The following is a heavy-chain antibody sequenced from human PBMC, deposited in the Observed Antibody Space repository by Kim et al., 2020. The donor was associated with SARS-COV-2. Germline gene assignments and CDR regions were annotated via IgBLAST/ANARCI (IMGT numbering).Heavy chain of an antibody. V-gene: IGHV3-15*01. J-gene: IGHJ6*02. Sequence: VKGRFTISRDDSKNTLYLQMKSLKTEDTAVYYCTTVVATHVPYYYCGMDVWGQGTTVTVSS. CDR3: TTVVATHVPYYYCGMDV. D-gene: IGHD5-12*01.